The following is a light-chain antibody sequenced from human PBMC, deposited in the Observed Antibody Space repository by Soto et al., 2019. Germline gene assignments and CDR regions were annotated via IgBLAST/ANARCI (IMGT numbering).Light chain of an antibody. J-gene: IGLJ1*01. CDR3: CSYAGSYTYV. CDR1: SSDVGGYNY. Sequence: QSALTQPVSVSGSPGQSITISCTGTSSDVGGYNYVSWYQQHPGKAPKLIIYEVTNRPSGVSNRFSGSKSGNTASLTISGLQAEDEADYYCCSYAGSYTYVFGTGTKLTVL. CDR2: EVT. V-gene: IGLV2-14*01.